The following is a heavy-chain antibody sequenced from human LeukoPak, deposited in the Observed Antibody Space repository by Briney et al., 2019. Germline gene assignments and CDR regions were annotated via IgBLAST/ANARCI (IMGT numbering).Heavy chain of an antibody. D-gene: IGHD3-22*01. CDR3: ATDYYDRSGAYTVDY. CDR2: ISGSGATT. V-gene: IGHV3-23*01. CDR1: GFTFRDYA. J-gene: IGHJ4*02. Sequence: GGSLRLSCVASGFTFRDYALSWVRQAPGKGLEWVSVISGSGATTHYADSVKGRFTISRDNSKNTVYLQMDSLRAEDTAVYYCATDYYDRSGAYTVDYWGQGTLVTVSP.